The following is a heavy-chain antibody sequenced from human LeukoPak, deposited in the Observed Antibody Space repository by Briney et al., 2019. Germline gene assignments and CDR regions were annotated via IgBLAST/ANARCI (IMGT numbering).Heavy chain of an antibody. CDR1: GGSISSYY. Sequence: SETLSLTCTFSGGSISSYYWSWIRQPPGKGLEWIGSSSYSGSPKYNPSLKRRVTISLDTSKNQFSLKVTSVTAADTALYYCAAGALAGPVYFYSIDVWGRGTTVTVSS. CDR3: AAGALAGPVYFYSIDV. CDR2: SSYSGSP. D-gene: IGHD1-1*01. V-gene: IGHV4-59*08. J-gene: IGHJ6*03.